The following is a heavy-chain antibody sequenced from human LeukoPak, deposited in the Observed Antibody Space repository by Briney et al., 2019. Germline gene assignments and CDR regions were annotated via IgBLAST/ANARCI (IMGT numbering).Heavy chain of an antibody. Sequence: ASVKVSCKASGGTFSSYAISWVRQAPGQGLEWMGGIIPIFGTANYAQKFQGRVTITTDESTSTAYMELSSLSSEDTAVYYCARGKAAGHYYYYYMDVWGKGTTVTVSS. J-gene: IGHJ6*03. D-gene: IGHD6-13*01. V-gene: IGHV1-69*05. CDR2: IIPIFGTA. CDR3: ARGKAAGHYYYYYMDV. CDR1: GGTFSSYA.